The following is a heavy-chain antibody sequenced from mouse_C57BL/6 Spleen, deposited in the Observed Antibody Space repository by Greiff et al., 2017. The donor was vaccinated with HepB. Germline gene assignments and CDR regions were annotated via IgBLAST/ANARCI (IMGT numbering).Heavy chain of an antibody. D-gene: IGHD3-2*02. Sequence: VQRVESGAELAKPGASVKLSCKASGYTFTSYWMHWVKQRPGQGLEWIGYINPSSGYTKYNQKFKDKATLTADKSSSTAYMQLSSLTYEDSAVYYCARQLRLRQFAYWGQGTLVTVSA. CDR1: GYTFTSYW. V-gene: IGHV1-7*01. J-gene: IGHJ3*01. CDR2: INPSSGYT. CDR3: ARQLRLRQFAY.